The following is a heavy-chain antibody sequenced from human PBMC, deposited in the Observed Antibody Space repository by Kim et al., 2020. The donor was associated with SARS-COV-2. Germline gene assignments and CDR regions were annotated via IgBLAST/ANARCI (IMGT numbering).Heavy chain of an antibody. CDR2: INWNGGST. CDR1: GFTFDDYG. CDR3: ARESRGSGWDFRYFDY. V-gene: IGHV3-20*01. D-gene: IGHD6-19*01. Sequence: GGSLRLSCAASGFTFDDYGMSWVRQAPGKGLEWVSGINWNGGSTGYADSVKGRFTISRDNAKNSLYLQMNSLRAEDTALYHCARESRGSGWDFRYFDYWGQGTLVTVSS. J-gene: IGHJ4*02.